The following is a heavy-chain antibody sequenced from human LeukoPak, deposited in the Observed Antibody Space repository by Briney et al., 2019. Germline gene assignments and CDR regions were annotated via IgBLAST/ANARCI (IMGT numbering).Heavy chain of an antibody. D-gene: IGHD3-22*01. CDR2: IRAYNGNT. Sequence: ASVKVSCKASGYTFTSYGISWVRQAPGQGLEGMGWIRAYNGNTNYAQKLQGRVTMTTDTSTSTAYMELRSLRSDDTAVYYCARVRGYYDSSAYDYWGQGTLVTVSS. CDR3: ARVRGYYDSSAYDY. CDR1: GYTFTSYG. V-gene: IGHV1-18*01. J-gene: IGHJ4*02.